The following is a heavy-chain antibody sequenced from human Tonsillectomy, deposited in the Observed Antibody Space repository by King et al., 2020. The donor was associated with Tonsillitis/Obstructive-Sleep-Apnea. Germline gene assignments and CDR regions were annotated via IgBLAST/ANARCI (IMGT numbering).Heavy chain of an antibody. Sequence: VQLVESGGGLVQPGGSLRLSCAASGFTFSNFAMSWVRQAPGKGLEWVSAISGSGGVTFYADSVKGRFTISRDNSKNTLYLQMNSLRAEDTAEYYCAKDLSGINVIRGGNDAFEIWGQGTMVTVSS. V-gene: IGHV3-23*04. J-gene: IGHJ3*02. CDR2: ISGSGGVT. CDR1: GFTFSNFA. CDR3: AKDLSGINVIRGGNDAFEI. D-gene: IGHD3-10*01.